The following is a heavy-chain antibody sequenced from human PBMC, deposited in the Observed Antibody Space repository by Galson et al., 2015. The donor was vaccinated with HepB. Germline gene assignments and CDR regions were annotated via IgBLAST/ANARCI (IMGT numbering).Heavy chain of an antibody. D-gene: IGHD6-13*01. Sequence: SLRLSCAASGFTFSSYAMHWVRQAPGKGLEWVAVISYDGSNKYYADSVKGRFTISRDNSKNTLYRQMNSLRAEDTAVYYCARDPYSSSWYDRWGQGTLVTVSS. CDR3: ARDPYSSSWYDR. J-gene: IGHJ5*02. V-gene: IGHV3-30-3*01. CDR1: GFTFSSYA. CDR2: ISYDGSNK.